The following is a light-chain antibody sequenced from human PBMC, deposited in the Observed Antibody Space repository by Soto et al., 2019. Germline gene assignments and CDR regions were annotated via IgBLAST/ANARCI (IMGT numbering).Light chain of an antibody. CDR3: QHSYSTPFT. CDR2: GAS. V-gene: IGKV1-39*01. Sequence: DIQMTQSPSSLSASIGDRVTITCRANETINKYLNWYQHKLGKAPKALIYGASSLQSGVPSRFSGSGSGTDFTLTVSRLQLEDFATYFCQHSYSTPFTFGPGTKVDIK. CDR1: ETINKY. J-gene: IGKJ3*01.